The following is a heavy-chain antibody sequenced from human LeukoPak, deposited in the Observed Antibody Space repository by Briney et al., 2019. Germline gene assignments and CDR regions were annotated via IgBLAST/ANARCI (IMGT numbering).Heavy chain of an antibody. Sequence: ASVKVSCKVSGYTLTELSMHWVRQAPGKGLEWMGGFDPEDGETIYAQKLQGRVTMTTDTSTSTAYMELRSLRSDDTAVYYCARDYPSYSSSWFRGPYGMDVWGQGTTVTVSS. V-gene: IGHV1-24*01. CDR1: GYTLTELS. CDR3: ARDYPSYSSSWFRGPYGMDV. J-gene: IGHJ6*02. D-gene: IGHD6-13*01. CDR2: FDPEDGET.